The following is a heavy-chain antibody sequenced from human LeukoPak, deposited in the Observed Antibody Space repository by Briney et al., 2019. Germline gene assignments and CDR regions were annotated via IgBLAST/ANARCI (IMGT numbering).Heavy chain of an antibody. D-gene: IGHD3-10*01. V-gene: IGHV1-69*01. CDR3: ARDRADPRYYYGSGPYYYGMDV. Sequence: SVKVSCKASGGTFSSYAISWVRQAPGQGLEWMGGIIPIFGTANYAQKFQGRVTITADESTSTAYMELSRLRSEDTAVYYCARDRADPRYYYGSGPYYYGMDVWGKGTTVTVSS. CDR1: GGTFSSYA. J-gene: IGHJ6*04. CDR2: IIPIFGTA.